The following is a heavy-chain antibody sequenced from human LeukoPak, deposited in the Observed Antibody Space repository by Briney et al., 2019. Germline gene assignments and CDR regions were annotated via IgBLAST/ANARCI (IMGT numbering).Heavy chain of an antibody. Sequence: SETLSLTCAVYGGSFSGYYWSWIRQPPGKGLEWIGEINHSGSTNYNPSLKSRVTISVDTSKNQFSLKLSSVTAADTAVYYCARSTYYDFWRIDYWGQETLVTVSS. CDR3: ARSTYYDFWRIDY. CDR2: INHSGST. CDR1: GGSFSGYY. J-gene: IGHJ4*02. V-gene: IGHV4-34*01. D-gene: IGHD3-3*01.